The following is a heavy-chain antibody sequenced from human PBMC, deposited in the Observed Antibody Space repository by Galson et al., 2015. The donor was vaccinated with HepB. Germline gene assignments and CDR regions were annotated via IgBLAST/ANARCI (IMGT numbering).Heavy chain of an antibody. Sequence: SLRLSCAASGFTFSSYAMSWVRQAPGKGLEWVSAISGSGGSTYYADSVKGRFTISRDNSKNTLYLQMNSLRAEDTAVYYCAKGPPSYLGSGGSCYDYWGQGTLVTVSS. V-gene: IGHV3-23*01. D-gene: IGHD2-15*01. J-gene: IGHJ4*02. CDR1: GFTFSSYA. CDR3: AKGPPSYLGSGGSCYDY. CDR2: ISGSGGST.